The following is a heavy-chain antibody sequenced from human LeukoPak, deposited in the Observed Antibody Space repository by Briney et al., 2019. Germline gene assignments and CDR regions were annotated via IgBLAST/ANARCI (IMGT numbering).Heavy chain of an antibody. CDR2: IKQDGSEK. D-gene: IGHD2-2*02. CDR1: GFTFSSYW. CDR3: ARDNPYCSSTSCYTYYYGMDV. V-gene: IGHV3-7*01. J-gene: IGHJ6*02. Sequence: PGRSLRLSCAASGFTFSSYWMSWVRQAPGKGLEWVANIKQDGSEKYYVDSVKGRFTISRDNAKNSLYLQMNSLRAEDTAVYYCARDNPYCSSTSCYTYYYGMDVWGQGTTVTVSS.